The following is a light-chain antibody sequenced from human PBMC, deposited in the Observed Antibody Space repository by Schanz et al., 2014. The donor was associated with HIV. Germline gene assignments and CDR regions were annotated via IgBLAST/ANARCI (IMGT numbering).Light chain of an antibody. J-gene: IGLJ3*02. V-gene: IGLV2-8*01. CDR1: SSDVGGYNY. CDR2: EVI. CDR3: SSYAGSDNFGV. Sequence: QSALTQPPSASGSPGQSVTISCTGTSSDVGGYNYVSWYQHHPGKAPKLMIYEVIKRPSGVPDRFSGSKSGNTASLTVSGLQAEDEADYYCSSYAGSDNFGVFGGGTKLTVL.